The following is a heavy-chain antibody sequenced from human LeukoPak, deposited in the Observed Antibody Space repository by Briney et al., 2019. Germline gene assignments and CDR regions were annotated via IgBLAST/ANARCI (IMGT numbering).Heavy chain of an antibody. CDR1: GYTFTSYG. V-gene: IGHV1-18*01. J-gene: IGHJ6*02. CDR2: ISAYNGST. CDR3: ARELAALYYYGMDV. Sequence: ASVKVSCKASGYTFTSYGISWVRQAPGQGLEWMGWISAYNGSTNYAQKLQGRVTMTTDTSTSTAYMELRSLRSDDTAVYYCARELAALYYYGMDVWGQGTTVTVSS. D-gene: IGHD6-25*01.